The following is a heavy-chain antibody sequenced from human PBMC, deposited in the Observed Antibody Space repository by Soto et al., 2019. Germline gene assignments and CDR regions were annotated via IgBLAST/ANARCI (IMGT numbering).Heavy chain of an antibody. CDR3: AKDTDIVVVPAAGYYFDY. V-gene: IGHV3-23*01. Sequence: GGSLRLSCAASGFTFSSYAMSWVRQAPGKGLEWVSAISGSGGSTYYADSVKGRFTISRDNSKNTLYLQMNSLRAEDTAVYYCAKDTDIVVVPAAGYYFDYWGQGTLVTVSS. J-gene: IGHJ4*02. CDR1: GFTFSSYA. CDR2: ISGSGGST. D-gene: IGHD2-2*01.